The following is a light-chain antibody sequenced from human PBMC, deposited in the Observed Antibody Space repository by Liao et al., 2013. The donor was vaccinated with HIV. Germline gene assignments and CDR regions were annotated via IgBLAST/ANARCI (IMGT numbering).Light chain of an antibody. CDR2: YDS. CDR1: KLGDKY. CDR3: QVWDSRSDHVV. J-gene: IGLJ2*01. V-gene: IGLV3-1*01. Sequence: SYELTQPPSVSVSPGQTASITCSGDKLGDKYACWYQQKPGQAPVLVIYYDSDRPSGIPERFSGSNSGNTATLTISRVEAGDEADYYCQVWDSRSDHVVFGGGTKLTVL.